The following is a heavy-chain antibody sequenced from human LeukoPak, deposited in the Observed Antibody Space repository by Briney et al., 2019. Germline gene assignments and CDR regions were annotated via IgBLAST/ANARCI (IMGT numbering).Heavy chain of an antibody. V-gene: IGHV4-39*01. CDR2: IYYSGST. Sequence: SETLSLTCTVSGGSISSSSYYWGWIRQPPGKGLEWIGSIYYSGSTYYNRALKSRVTISVDTSKNQFSLKLSSVTAADTAVYYCARREYNWFDPWGQGTLVTVSS. CDR1: GGSISSSSYY. J-gene: IGHJ5*02. CDR3: ARREYNWFDP.